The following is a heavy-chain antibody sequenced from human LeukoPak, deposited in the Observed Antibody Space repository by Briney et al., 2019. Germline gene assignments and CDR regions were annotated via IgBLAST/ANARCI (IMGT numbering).Heavy chain of an antibody. CDR3: ARGEDTVTNFQH. CDR1: GGTFSSYA. J-gene: IGHJ1*01. D-gene: IGHD4-17*01. Sequence: SVKVSCKASGGTFSSYAISWVRQAPGQGLEWMGGIIPIFGTANYAQKFQGRVTITADESTGTAYMELSSLRSEDTAVYYCARGEDTVTNFQHWGQGTLVTVSS. CDR2: IIPIFGTA. V-gene: IGHV1-69*01.